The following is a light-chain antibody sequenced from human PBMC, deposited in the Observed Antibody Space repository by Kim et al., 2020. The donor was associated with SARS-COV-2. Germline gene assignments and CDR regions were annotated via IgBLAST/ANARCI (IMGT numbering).Light chain of an antibody. CDR3: ATWDDSLTGSV. Sequence: QPVLTQPPSASGTPGQRVTISCSGSMSNIGSNVVNWYQQLPGTAPKLLMYSNDYRPSGVPDRFSGSMSGSSASLAISGLQSEDEADYYCATWDDSLTGSVFGGGTQLTVL. V-gene: IGLV1-44*01. CDR2: SND. J-gene: IGLJ3*02. CDR1: MSNIGSNV.